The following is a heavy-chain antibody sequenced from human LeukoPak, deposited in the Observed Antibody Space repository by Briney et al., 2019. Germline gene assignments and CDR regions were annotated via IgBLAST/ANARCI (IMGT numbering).Heavy chain of an antibody. CDR3: AQRIAARTFNWFDP. CDR2: IYWNDDK. CDR1: GFSLSTSGVG. D-gene: IGHD6-6*01. V-gene: IGHV2-5*01. J-gene: IGHJ5*02. Sequence: SGPTLVKPTQTLTLTCTFSGFSLSTSGVGVGWIRQPRGKALEWLALIYWNDDKPYSPSLKSRLTITKDTSKNQVVLTMTNMDPVDTATYYCAQRIAARTFNWFDPWGQGTLVTVSS.